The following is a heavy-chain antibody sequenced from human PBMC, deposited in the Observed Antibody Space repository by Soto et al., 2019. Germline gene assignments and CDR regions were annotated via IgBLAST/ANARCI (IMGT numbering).Heavy chain of an antibody. CDR3: ARSVWFGELLPQPYYYYGMDV. D-gene: IGHD3-10*01. CDR2: ISSSSSTI. V-gene: IGHV3-48*01. CDR1: GFTFSSYA. Sequence: GGSLRLSCAASGFTFSSYAMSWIRQAPGKGLEWVSYISSSSSTIYYADSVKGRFTISRDNAKNSLYLQMNSLRAEDTAVNYCARSVWFGELLPQPYYYYGMDVWGQGTTVTVSS. J-gene: IGHJ6*02.